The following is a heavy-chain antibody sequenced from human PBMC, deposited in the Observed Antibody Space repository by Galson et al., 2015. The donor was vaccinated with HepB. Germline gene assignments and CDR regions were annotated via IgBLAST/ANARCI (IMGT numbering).Heavy chain of an antibody. CDR3: ARMGYGDPLFDY. D-gene: IGHD4-17*01. Sequence: PALVKPTQTLTLTCTFSGFSLSTSGMRVSWIRQPPGKALEWLARIDWDDDKFYSTSLKARLTISKDTSKNQVVLTMTNMDPVDTATYYCARMGYGDPLFDYRGQGTLVTVSS. J-gene: IGHJ4*02. CDR1: GFSLSTSGMR. CDR2: IDWDDDK. V-gene: IGHV2-70*04.